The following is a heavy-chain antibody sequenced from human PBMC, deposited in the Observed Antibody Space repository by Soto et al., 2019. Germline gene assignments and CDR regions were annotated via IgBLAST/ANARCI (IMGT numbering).Heavy chain of an antibody. D-gene: IGHD6-19*01. V-gene: IGHV1-69*01. J-gene: IGHJ6*02. CDR1: GGTFSSYA. CDR2: IIPIFGTA. Sequence: QVQLVQSGAEVKKPGSSVKVSCKASGGTFSSYAISWVRQAPGQGLEWMGGIIPIFGTANYAQKFQGRVTITADESTSTAYMELSSLRSEDTAVYYCARGREYSSGWDYYYYYGMDVWGQGTTVTVSS. CDR3: ARGREYSSGWDYYYYYGMDV.